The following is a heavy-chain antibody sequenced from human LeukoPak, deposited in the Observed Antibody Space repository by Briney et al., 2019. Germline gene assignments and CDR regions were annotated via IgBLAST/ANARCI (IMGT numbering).Heavy chain of an antibody. V-gene: IGHV3-23*01. CDR2: ISGSGGSI. CDR1: GFTFSNYV. Sequence: GGSLRLSCAASGFTFSNYVMSWVRQAPGKGLEWVSGISGSGGSIYYADSVKGRFTISRDSSRNTLNLQMNNLRAEDTAVYYCAKHGDTAMWLDYWGQGTLVTVSS. CDR3: AKHGDTAMWLDY. D-gene: IGHD5-18*01. J-gene: IGHJ4*02.